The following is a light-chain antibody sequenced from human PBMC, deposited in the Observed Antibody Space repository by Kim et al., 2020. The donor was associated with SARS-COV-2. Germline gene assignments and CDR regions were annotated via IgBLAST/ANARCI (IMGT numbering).Light chain of an antibody. J-gene: IGKJ5*01. V-gene: IGKV3-15*01. CDR3: QRYQSWPIS. CDR2: GAS. CDR1: QSVRSY. Sequence: IVMTQSPATLSVSPGERVTLSCRASQSVRSYLAWYQQKPGQAPRLLIYGASTRATGIPARFSGSGSGTEFTLTISSLQSEDFAVYYCQRYQSWPISFGQGTRLEIK.